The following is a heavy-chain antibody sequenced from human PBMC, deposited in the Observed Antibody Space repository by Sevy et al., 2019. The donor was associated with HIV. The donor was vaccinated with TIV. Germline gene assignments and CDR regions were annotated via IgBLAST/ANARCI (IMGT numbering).Heavy chain of an antibody. V-gene: IGHV3-23*01. CDR1: GFTFISYA. D-gene: IGHD6-6*01. CDR3: AKDIGQQLVAFQA. Sequence: GGSLRLSCAASGFTFISYAMSWVRQAPGKGLEWVSAISGSGGSTYYADSVKGRFTISRDNSKNTLYLQMNSLRAEYTAVYYCAKDIGQQLVAFQAWGQGTLVTVSS. CDR2: ISGSGGST. J-gene: IGHJ5*02.